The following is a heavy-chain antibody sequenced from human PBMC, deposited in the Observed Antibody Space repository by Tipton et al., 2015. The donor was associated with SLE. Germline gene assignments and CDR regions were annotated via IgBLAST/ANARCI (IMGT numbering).Heavy chain of an antibody. CDR2: IYPSWST. CDR1: GGSINSLPHY. J-gene: IGHJ5*02. CDR3: ARLTKGYNSRFDP. Sequence: LRLSCTVSGGSINSLPHYWSWIRQPAGKALEWIGHIYPSWSTDYNPSLKSRVTISIDTSKNQFSLKLTSVTAADTAVYYCARLTKGYNSRFDPWGQGTLVTVSS. D-gene: IGHD6-13*01. V-gene: IGHV4-61*09.